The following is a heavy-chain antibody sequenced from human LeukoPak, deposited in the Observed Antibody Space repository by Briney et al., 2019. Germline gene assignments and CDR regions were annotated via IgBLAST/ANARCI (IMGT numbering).Heavy chain of an antibody. J-gene: IGHJ3*02. CDR3: ARSEPFGVWFGELATNAFDI. Sequence: ASVKVSCKASGYTFTGYYMHWVRQAPGQGLEWMGWINPNSGGTNYAQKFQGRVTMTRDTSISTAYMELSRLRSDGTAVYYCARSEPFGVWFGELATNAFDIWGQGTMVTVSS. CDR2: INPNSGGT. V-gene: IGHV1-2*02. CDR1: GYTFTGYY. D-gene: IGHD3-10*01.